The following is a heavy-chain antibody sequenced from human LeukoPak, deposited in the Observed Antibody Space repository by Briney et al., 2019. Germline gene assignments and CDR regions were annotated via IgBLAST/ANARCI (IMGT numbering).Heavy chain of an antibody. D-gene: IGHD3-10*01. CDR1: GXTFSSYT. Sequence: PGRSLRLSCAASGXTFSSYTMDWVRQAPGKGLESVARISYAGSNNYYADSVQGRFTISSDNPKNTLYLQMDSLRAEDTAVYYCARAAHTTYVLGRYYYYAMDVWGQGTTVTVSS. CDR2: ISYAGSNN. J-gene: IGHJ6*02. V-gene: IGHV3-30-3*01. CDR3: ARAAHTTYVLGRYYYYAMDV.